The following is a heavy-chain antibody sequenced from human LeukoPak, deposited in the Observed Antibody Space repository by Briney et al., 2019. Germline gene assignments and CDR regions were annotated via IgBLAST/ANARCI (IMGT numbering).Heavy chain of an antibody. CDR2: INPNSGGT. J-gene: IGHJ5*02. CDR1: GYTFTGYY. V-gene: IGHV1-2*02. CDR3: ARALPHIVVVVAATPHNWFDP. Sequence: ASVKVSCKASGYTFTGYYMHWVRQAPGQGLEWMGWINPNSGGTNYAQKFQGRVTMTGDTSISTAYMELSRLRSDDTAVYYCARALPHIVVVVAATPHNWFDPWGQGTLVTVSS. D-gene: IGHD2-15*01.